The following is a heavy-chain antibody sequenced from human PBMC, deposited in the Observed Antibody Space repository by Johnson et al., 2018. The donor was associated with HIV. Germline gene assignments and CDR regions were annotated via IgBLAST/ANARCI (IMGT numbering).Heavy chain of an antibody. D-gene: IGHD3-22*01. CDR3: ARRYHYENSVDYSDAFDI. Sequence: QVQLVESGGGVVQPGRSLRLSCAASGFTFSSYTMYWVRQAPGKGLEWVALISHEGLNKYYADSVKGRFTISRDNSKNTLFLQLNSLRAEDTAVYYCARRYHYENSVDYSDAFDIWGQGTMVTVSS. CDR1: GFTFSSYT. V-gene: IGHV3-30-3*01. J-gene: IGHJ3*02. CDR2: ISHEGLNK.